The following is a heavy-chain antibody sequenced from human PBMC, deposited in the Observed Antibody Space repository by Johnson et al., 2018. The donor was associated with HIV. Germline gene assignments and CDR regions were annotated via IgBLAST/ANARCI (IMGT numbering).Heavy chain of an antibody. CDR2: IKQDGSEK. J-gene: IGHJ3*02. V-gene: IGHV3-7*01. D-gene: IGHD3-3*01. CDR1: GFTFSSYW. Sequence: VQLVESGGGLVQPGGSLRLSCAASGFTFSSYWMSWVRQAPGRGLEWVANIKQDGSEKYYVDSVKGRFTISRDNAKNSLYLQMNSLRAEDTAVYYCAREQDYNFPLDAFDIWGQGTMVTVSS. CDR3: AREQDYNFPLDAFDI.